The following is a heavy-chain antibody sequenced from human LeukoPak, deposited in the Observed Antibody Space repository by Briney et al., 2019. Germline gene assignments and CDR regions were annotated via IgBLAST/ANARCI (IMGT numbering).Heavy chain of an antibody. J-gene: IGHJ4*02. V-gene: IGHV1-18*01. CDR1: GYTFSNYA. CDR3: AREPDLVVAPSASDY. Sequence: ASVKVSCKASGYTFSNYAISWVRQAPGQGLEWMGWISVYSENTVYSQNLQGRVTMATNTSTSTAYMELRSLKYDDTAVYYCAREPDLVVAPSASDYWRQGTLVTVSS. D-gene: IGHD2-2*01. CDR2: ISVYSENT.